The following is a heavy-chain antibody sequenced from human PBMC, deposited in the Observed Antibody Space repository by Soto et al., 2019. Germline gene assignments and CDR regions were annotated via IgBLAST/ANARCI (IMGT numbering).Heavy chain of an antibody. CDR1: GYSFTSYW. Sequence: GESLKISCKGSGYSFTSYWIGWVRQMPGKGLEWMGIIYPGDSDTRYSPSFQGQVTISADKSISTAYLQWSSLKASDTAMYYCARVYDSSGYRDAFDIWGQGTMVTVSS. CDR2: IYPGDSDT. CDR3: ARVYDSSGYRDAFDI. V-gene: IGHV5-51*01. D-gene: IGHD3-22*01. J-gene: IGHJ3*02.